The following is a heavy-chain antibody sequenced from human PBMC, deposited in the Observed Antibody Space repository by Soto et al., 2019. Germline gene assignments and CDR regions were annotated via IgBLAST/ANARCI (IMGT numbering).Heavy chain of an antibody. CDR2: IYWNDDE. V-gene: IGHV2-5*01. D-gene: IGHD6-13*01. CDR1: VFSLSTSGVG. CDR3: AHMPPLGAAGADNNWLDP. J-gene: IGHJ5*02. Sequence: GPTLVNPTQTLTLTFTLSVFSLSTSGVGVGWIRQLPGRVLEWLALIYWNDDERYSPSLKGRLTITKDTSKTQVVLTMTNMDPLETTTYNCAHMPPLGAAGADNNWLDPWGQGTLVTVSS.